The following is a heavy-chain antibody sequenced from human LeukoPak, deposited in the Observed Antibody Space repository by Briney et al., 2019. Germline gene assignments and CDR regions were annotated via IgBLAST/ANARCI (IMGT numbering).Heavy chain of an antibody. CDR1: GGSISSGSYY. Sequence: SETLSLTCTVSGGSISSGSYYWSWIRQPAGKGLEWIGRIYTSGSTNYNPSLKSRVTISVDTSKNQFSLKLSSVTAADTAVYYCARLGGVYSSSWFDYWGQGTLVTVSS. D-gene: IGHD6-13*01. V-gene: IGHV4-61*02. CDR2: IYTSGST. J-gene: IGHJ4*02. CDR3: ARLGGVYSSSWFDY.